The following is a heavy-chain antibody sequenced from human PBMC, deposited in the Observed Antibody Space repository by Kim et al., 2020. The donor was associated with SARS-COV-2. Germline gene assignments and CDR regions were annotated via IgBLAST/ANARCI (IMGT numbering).Heavy chain of an antibody. Sequence: GGSLRLSCAASGFTFSSYAMSWVRQAPGKGLEWVSAISGSGGCTYYADSVKGRFTISRDRSKNTLYLQMNSLRAEDTAVYYCAKEGRPGLGVLGFGELSGCFDAWGQGTLVTFSS. CDR3: AKEGRPGLGVLGFGELSGCFDA. CDR1: GFTFSSYA. J-gene: IGHJ5*02. V-gene: IGHV3-23*01. D-gene: IGHD3-10*01. CDR2: ISGSGGCT.